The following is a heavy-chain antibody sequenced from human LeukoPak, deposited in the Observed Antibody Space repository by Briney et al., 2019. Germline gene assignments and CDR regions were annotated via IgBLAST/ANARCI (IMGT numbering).Heavy chain of an antibody. V-gene: IGHV3-21*04. D-gene: IGHD6-19*01. J-gene: IGHJ4*02. CDR2: ISSSSSNK. CDR3: AKPAISSSGWYYDY. Sequence: KAGGSLRLSCAVSGFPFSRYSMNWVRQAPGEGPEWVSSISSSSSNKDYVDSVKGRFTVSRDNAKNSLYLQMNSLRAEDTAVYYCAKPAISSSGWYYDYWGQGTLVTVSS. CDR1: GFPFSRYS.